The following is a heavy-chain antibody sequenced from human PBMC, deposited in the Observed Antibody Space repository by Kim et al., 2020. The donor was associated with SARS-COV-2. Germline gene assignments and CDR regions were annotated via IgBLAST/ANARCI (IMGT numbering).Heavy chain of an antibody. J-gene: IGHJ6*02. CDR1: GYTFTSYA. CDR3: AGSLEPRELRNYYYYGMDV. CDR2: INAGNGNT. V-gene: IGHV1-3*01. Sequence: ASVKVSCKASGYTFTSYAMHWVRQAPGQRLEWMGWINAGNGNTKYSQKFQGRVTITRDTSASTAYMELSSLRSEDTAVYYCAGSLEPRELRNYYYYGMDVWGQGTTVTVSS. D-gene: IGHD1-26*01.